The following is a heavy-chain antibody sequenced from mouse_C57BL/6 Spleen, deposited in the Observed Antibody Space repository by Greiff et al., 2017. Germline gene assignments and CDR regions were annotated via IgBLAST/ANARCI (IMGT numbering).Heavy chain of an antibody. Sequence: QVHVQQSGPELVKPGASVKISCKASGYAFSSSWMNWVKQRPGKGLEWIGRIYPGDGDTNYNGKFKGKATLTADKSSSTAYMQLSSLTSEDSAVYFCAREPITTVVAGDAMDYWGQGTSVTVSS. CDR2: IYPGDGDT. CDR1: GYAFSSSW. D-gene: IGHD1-1*01. CDR3: AREPITTVVAGDAMDY. V-gene: IGHV1-82*01. J-gene: IGHJ4*01.